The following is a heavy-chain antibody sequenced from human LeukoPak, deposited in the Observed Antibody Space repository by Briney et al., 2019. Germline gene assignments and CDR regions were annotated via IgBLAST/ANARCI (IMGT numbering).Heavy chain of an antibody. CDR3: ARDADSRWVPAAAYGMDV. Sequence: GGSPRLSCAASGFTFSSYSMNWVRQAPGKGLEWVSYISSSSSTIYYADSVKGRFTISRDNAKNSLYLQMDSLRAEDTAVYYCARDADSRWVPAAAYGMDVWGQGTMVTVSS. J-gene: IGHJ6*02. D-gene: IGHD2-2*01. CDR2: ISSSSSTI. V-gene: IGHV3-48*04. CDR1: GFTFSSYS.